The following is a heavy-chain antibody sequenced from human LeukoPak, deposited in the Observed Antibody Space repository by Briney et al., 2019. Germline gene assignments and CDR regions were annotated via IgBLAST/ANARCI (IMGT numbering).Heavy chain of an antibody. J-gene: IGHJ4*02. V-gene: IGHV4-39*01. CDR1: GDYISSSSYY. CDR3: ARRITGTTSDSFDY. Sequence: SETLSLTCTVSGDYISSSSYYWGWIRQPPGKGLEWIGTINYSGSTYYNPSLKSRVTMSVDTSKNQFSLKLTSVTAADTAVYYCARRITGTTSDSFDYWGQGTLVTVSS. D-gene: IGHD1-20*01. CDR2: INYSGST.